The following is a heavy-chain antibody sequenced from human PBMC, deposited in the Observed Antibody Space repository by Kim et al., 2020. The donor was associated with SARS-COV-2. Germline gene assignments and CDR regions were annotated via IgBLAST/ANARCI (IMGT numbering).Heavy chain of an antibody. Sequence: GGSLRLSCAASGFTFSSYDMHWVRQATGKGLEWVSAIGTAGDTYYPGSVKGRFTISRENAKNSLYLQMNSLRAGDTAVYYCARGMYSSSWYGAGYYYGMDVWGQGTTVTVSS. J-gene: IGHJ6*02. CDR2: IGTAGDT. D-gene: IGHD6-13*01. V-gene: IGHV3-13*01. CDR1: GFTFSSYD. CDR3: ARGMYSSSWYGAGYYYGMDV.